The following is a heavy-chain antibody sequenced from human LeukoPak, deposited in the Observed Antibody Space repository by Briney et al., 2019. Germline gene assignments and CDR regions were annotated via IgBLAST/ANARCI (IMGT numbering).Heavy chain of an antibody. CDR2: IKSKTDGGTT. CDR1: GFTFSHAW. CDR3: TASMEVSTYFDY. Sequence: GGSLRLSCAASGFTFSHAWVNWVRQAPGKGLEWVGRIKSKTDGGTTDYAAPVKGRFTISRDDSKNTLYLQMNSLKTEDTAVYYCTASMEVSTYFDYWGQGTLVTVSS. J-gene: IGHJ4*02. V-gene: IGHV3-15*01. D-gene: IGHD5/OR15-5a*01.